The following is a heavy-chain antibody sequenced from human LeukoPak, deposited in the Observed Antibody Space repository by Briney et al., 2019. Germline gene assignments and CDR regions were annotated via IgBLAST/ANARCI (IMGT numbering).Heavy chain of an antibody. Sequence: PGGSLRLSCAASGFTFSSYWMSWVRQAPGKGLEWVANIKQDGSEKYYVDSVKGRFTISRDNAKNTLYLQMNSLRAEDTAVYYCARDSVDVYFDAFDIWGQGTMVSVSS. V-gene: IGHV3-7*01. CDR1: GFTFSSYW. CDR3: ARDSVDVYFDAFDI. J-gene: IGHJ3*02. CDR2: IKQDGSEK. D-gene: IGHD2/OR15-2a*01.